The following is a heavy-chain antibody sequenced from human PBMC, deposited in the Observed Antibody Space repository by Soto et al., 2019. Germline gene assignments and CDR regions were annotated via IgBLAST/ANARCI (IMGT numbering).Heavy chain of an antibody. V-gene: IGHV1-8*01. Sequence: QVQLVQSGAEVKKPGASVKVSCKASGYTFTSYDINWVRQATGQGLEWMGWMNPNSGNTGYAQKLQGRVTMTRNTSISTAYMELSSLRSEDTAVYYCARGGYSSSWYVYYYYGMDVWGQGTTVTVSS. J-gene: IGHJ6*02. CDR3: ARGGYSSSWYVYYYYGMDV. CDR1: GYTFTSYD. CDR2: MNPNSGNT. D-gene: IGHD6-13*01.